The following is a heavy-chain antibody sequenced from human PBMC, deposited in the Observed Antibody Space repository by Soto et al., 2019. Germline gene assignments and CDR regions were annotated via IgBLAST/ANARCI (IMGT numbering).Heavy chain of an antibody. J-gene: IGHJ4*02. D-gene: IGHD1-26*01. CDR1: GFTFSNYG. V-gene: IGHV3-30*18. CDR2: ISLDGSNKYDGSNK. Sequence: GGSLRLSCAASGFTFSNYGMHWVRQAPGKGLEWVAVISLDGSNKYDGSNKYYADSVKGRFTITRDNSKNTLYLKMNSLRREDTAVYYCAKDYLGSSQSFDYWGQGTLVTVSS. CDR3: AKDYLGSSQSFDY.